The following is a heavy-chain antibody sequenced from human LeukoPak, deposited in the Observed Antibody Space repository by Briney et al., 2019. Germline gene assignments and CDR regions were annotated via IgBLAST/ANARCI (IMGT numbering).Heavy chain of an antibody. CDR1: RGSISSSNYY. D-gene: IGHD6-6*01. CDR2: IYYSGTT. V-gene: IGHV4-39*07. Sequence: SETLSLTCSVSRGSISSSNYYWGWIRQPPGKGLEWIGNIYYSGTTYYNPSLPSLKSRVTILVDTSKNQSSLKLRSVTAADTAVYYCARGIAARPRWGYYYYYMDVWGKGTTVTVSS. CDR3: ARGIAARPRWGYYYYYMDV. J-gene: IGHJ6*03.